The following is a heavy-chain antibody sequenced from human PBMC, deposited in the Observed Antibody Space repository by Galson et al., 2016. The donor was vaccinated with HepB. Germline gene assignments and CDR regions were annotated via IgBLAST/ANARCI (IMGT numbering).Heavy chain of an antibody. CDR3: TKDISPSWSVYFDY. CDR1: GFTFSSYD. J-gene: IGHJ4*02. V-gene: IGHV3-13*01. D-gene: IGHD2-8*02. CDR2: IDTAGGT. Sequence: SLRLSCAASGFTFSSYDMHWVRQATGKGLEWVSGIDTAGGTSYLGSVKGRFTISRGNAKNSLYLQMNSLRAGDTAVYYCTKDISPSWSVYFDYWGQGTLVTASS.